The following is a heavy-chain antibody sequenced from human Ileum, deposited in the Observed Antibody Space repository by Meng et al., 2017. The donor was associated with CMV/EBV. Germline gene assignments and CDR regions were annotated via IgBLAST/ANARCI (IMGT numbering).Heavy chain of an antibody. J-gene: IGHJ4*02. Sequence: CGASGGSFSSYYWSWVRQPPGKGLEWIGKINHSDSSNYNPSLNRRVTISVDTYTNQFSLKLSSVTAEDTAVYYCARESGGYSSYVPWGQGTLVTVSS. D-gene: IGHD5-12*01. V-gene: IGHV4-34*01. CDR1: GGSFSSYY. CDR2: INHSDSS. CDR3: ARESGGYSSYVP.